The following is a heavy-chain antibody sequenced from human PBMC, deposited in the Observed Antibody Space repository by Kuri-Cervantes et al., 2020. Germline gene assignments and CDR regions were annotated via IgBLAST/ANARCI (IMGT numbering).Heavy chain of an antibody. CDR3: ARGNKGRVVAATSFDY. D-gene: IGHD2-15*01. CDR2: IFYSGST. CDR1: GGSISSSSYH. Sequence: SETLSLTCSVSGGSISSSSYHWVWIRQPPGKGLEWIGNIFYSGSTYYNPSLKSRLIISVDTSKNQFSLKLRSVTAADTAVYYCARGNKGRVVAATSFDYWGLGTLVTVSS. J-gene: IGHJ4*02. V-gene: IGHV4-39*07.